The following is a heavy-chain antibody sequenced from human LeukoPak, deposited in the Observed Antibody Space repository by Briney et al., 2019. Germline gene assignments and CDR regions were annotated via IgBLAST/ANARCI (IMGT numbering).Heavy chain of an antibody. V-gene: IGHV3-48*03. Sequence: PGGSLRLSCAASGFTFSSYEMNWVRQAPGKGLEWVSYISSSGSTIYYADSVKGRFTISRDNAKNSLYLQMSSLRAEDTAVYYCARDLRIGRSGSYYKYGMDVWAKGPRSPSP. D-gene: IGHD3-10*01. CDR3: ARDLRIGRSGSYYKYGMDV. CDR2: ISSSGSTI. J-gene: IGHJ6*02. CDR1: GFTFSSYE.